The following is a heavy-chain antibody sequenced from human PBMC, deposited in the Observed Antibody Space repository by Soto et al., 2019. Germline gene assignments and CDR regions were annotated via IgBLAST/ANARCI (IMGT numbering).Heavy chain of an antibody. CDR2: IYYSGTT. CDR3: ARESYYGSGATVVGY. J-gene: IGHJ4*02. Sequence: PSETLSLTCTVSGDSISNFYWSWIRQPPGKGLEWIGYIYYSGTTSYNPSLNSRVTISVDTSKNQFSLKLNSVTAADTAVYHCARESYYGSGATVVGYWGLGTLVTVSS. V-gene: IGHV4-59*01. CDR1: GDSISNFY. D-gene: IGHD3-10*01.